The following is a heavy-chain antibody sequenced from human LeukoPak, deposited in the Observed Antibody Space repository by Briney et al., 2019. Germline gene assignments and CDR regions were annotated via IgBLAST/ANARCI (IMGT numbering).Heavy chain of an antibody. V-gene: IGHV4-59*01. CDR3: AREKWGSSSN. D-gene: IGHD6-6*01. CDR2: IYHSGYT. J-gene: IGHJ4*02. Sequence: SETVSLTCTVSGDSISDYYWSWIRQPPGKGLEWIGYIYHSGYTNYNPSLKSRVTMSADTSKNQFSLRLSSVTAADTAVYYCAREKWGSSSNWGRGTRFTVSS. CDR1: GDSISDYY.